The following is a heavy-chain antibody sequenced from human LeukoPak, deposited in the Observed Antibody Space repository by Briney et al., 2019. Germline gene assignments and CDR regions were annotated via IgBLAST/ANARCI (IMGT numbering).Heavy chain of an antibody. V-gene: IGHV3-30-3*01. CDR2: ISYDGSNK. CDR3: AGSSTSCYLSCYYYGMDV. Sequence: GGSLRLSCAASGFTFSSYAMHRVRQAPGKGLEWVAVISYDGSNKYYADSVKGRFTISRDNSKNTLYLQMNSLRAEDTAVYYCAGSSTSCYLSCYYYGMDVWGQGTTVTVSS. CDR1: GFTFSSYA. D-gene: IGHD2-2*01. J-gene: IGHJ6*02.